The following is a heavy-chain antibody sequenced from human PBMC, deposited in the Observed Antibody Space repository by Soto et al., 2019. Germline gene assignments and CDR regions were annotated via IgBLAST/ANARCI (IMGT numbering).Heavy chain of an antibody. CDR2: IKEDGSEK. J-gene: IGHJ3*02. D-gene: IGHD3-22*01. CDR3: ARDDFYDSSANDAFDI. V-gene: IGHV3-7*05. Sequence: EVQLVESGGGLVQPGGSLRLSCAASGFSFNKYWMSWVRQAPGKGLEWVANIKEDGSEKYYVDSVKGRFTISRDNAKKSLYLQMNSLRAEDTAVYYCARDDFYDSSANDAFDIWGQGTMVTVSS. CDR1: GFSFNKYW.